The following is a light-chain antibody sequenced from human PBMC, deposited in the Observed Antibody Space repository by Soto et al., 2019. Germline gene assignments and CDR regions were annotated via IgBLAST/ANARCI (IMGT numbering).Light chain of an antibody. V-gene: IGLV3-1*01. CDR1: KLGNKY. J-gene: IGLJ1*01. CDR2: QDT. Sequence: SYELTQSPSVSVSPGQTASIACSGDKLGNKYVCWYQQKPGQSPVLVIYQDTKRPSGIPERFSGSNSGNTATLTISATQAMDEADYYCQAWDSTTGVFGTGTKVTVL. CDR3: QAWDSTTGV.